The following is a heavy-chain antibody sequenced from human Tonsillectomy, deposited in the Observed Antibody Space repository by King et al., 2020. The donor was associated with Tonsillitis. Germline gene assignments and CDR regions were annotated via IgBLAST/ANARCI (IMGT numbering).Heavy chain of an antibody. Sequence: VQLVESGGGVVQPGRSLRVSCAASGFVFSNFAIHWFRQAPGKGLEWVTVISHDGIKKYYADSVKGRFNISRDNSKNTLYLQMHSLKRDDTALYFCVRGGDDHEESDYYFYDGLDGWGQGTTVSVSS. D-gene: IGHD4-17*01. V-gene: IGHV3-30-3*01. CDR3: VRGGDDHEESDYYFYDGLDG. CDR2: ISHDGIKK. J-gene: IGHJ6*02. CDR1: GFVFSNFA.